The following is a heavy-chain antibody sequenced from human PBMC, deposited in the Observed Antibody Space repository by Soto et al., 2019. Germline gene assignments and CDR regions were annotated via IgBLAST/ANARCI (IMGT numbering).Heavy chain of an antibody. CDR1: GGSISSGDYY. CDR3: ARVRYCSGTSCEYGMDV. Sequence: QVQLQESGRGLVKPSQTLSLTCTVSGGSISSGDYYWSWIRQPPGKGLEWIGYIYYSGSTYYNPSLRSRVIISVDTSKNQFALRLSSVTAADTAVYYCARVRYCSGTSCEYGMDVWGPGTTVTASS. J-gene: IGHJ6*02. V-gene: IGHV4-30-4*01. CDR2: IYYSGST. D-gene: IGHD2-15*01.